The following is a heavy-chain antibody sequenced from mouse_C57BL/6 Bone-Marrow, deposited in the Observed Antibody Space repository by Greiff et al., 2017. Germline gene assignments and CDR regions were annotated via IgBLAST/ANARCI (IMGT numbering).Heavy chain of an antibody. V-gene: IGHV5-17*01. J-gene: IGHJ4*01. CDR1: GFTFSDYG. CDR2: ISSGSSTI. Sequence: EVQLVESGGGLVKPGGSLKLSCAASGFTFSDYGMHWVRQAPEKGLEWVAYISSGSSTIYYADTVKGRFTISRHNAKNTLFLQMTSLRSGDTAMYYCANNCAMDYWGQGTSVTVSS. CDR3: ANNCAMDY.